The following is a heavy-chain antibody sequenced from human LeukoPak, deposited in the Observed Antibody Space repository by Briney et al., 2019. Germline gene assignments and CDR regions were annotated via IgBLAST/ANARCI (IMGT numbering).Heavy chain of an antibody. CDR3: ARDVGGDYWYFDL. CDR2: IYTSGST. Sequence: SETLSLTCTVSGYSISSGYYWSWIRQPAGKGLEWIGRIYTSGSTNYNPSLKSRVTMSVDTSKNQFSLKLSSVTAADTAVYYCARDVGGDYWYFDLWGRGTLVTVSS. CDR1: GYSISSGYY. D-gene: IGHD2-21*01. V-gene: IGHV4-4*07. J-gene: IGHJ2*01.